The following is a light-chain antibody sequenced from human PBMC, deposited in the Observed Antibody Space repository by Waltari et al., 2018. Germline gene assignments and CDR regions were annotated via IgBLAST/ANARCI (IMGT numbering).Light chain of an antibody. CDR2: DDN. Sequence: QSVLTQPPSVSAAPGQKVTISCPASSPTIGKNFVFWYQQLPGTAPKLLIYDDNERPSGIPDRFSGSKSGTSATLGITGVQTGDEADYYCGTWDSSLSVVVFGGGTKVTVL. CDR1: SPTIGKNF. CDR3: GTWDSSLSVVV. V-gene: IGLV1-51*01. J-gene: IGLJ2*01.